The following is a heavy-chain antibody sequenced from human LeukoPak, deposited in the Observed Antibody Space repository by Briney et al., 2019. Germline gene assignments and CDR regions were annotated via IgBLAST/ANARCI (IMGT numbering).Heavy chain of an antibody. D-gene: IGHD5/OR15-5a*01. CDR1: GFTVSDNY. CDR2: IYSGGSI. J-gene: IGHJ4*02. Sequence: GGSLRLSCAASGFTVSDNYMSWVRQAPGKGLEWVSVIYSGGSIYYTDSVKGRFTISRHNSKNPLYLQMNSLRTEDTAVYYCASGSRFDYWGQGTLVTVSS. CDR3: ASGSRFDY. V-gene: IGHV3-53*04.